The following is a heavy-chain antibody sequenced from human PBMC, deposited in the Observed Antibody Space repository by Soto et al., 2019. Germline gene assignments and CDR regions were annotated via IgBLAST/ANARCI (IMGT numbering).Heavy chain of an antibody. CDR2: IGESGTPT. CDR1: GFTFSSYA. V-gene: IGHV3-23*01. Sequence: EVQLLESGGGLVQPGGSLRLSCAASGFTFSSYAMKWVRQAPGKGLEWVSLIGESGTPTYYADSVKGRFTISRDNSGNTLFLEMYGLRAEDTAVYYCARYIPGVRYYGMDVWGQGTTVPVSS. J-gene: IGHJ6*02. D-gene: IGHD2-2*01. CDR3: ARYIPGVRYYGMDV.